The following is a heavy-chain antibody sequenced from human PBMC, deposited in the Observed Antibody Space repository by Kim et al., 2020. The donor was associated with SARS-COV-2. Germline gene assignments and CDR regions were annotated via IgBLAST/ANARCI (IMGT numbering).Heavy chain of an antibody. V-gene: IGHV6-1*01. CDR3: ARVNIDNWFDP. J-gene: IGHJ5*02. CDR2: N. Sequence: NEYAVSGQSRITINPDTTRNQFSLQLRSVTPEDTAVYYCARVNIDNWFDPWGQGTLVTVSS.